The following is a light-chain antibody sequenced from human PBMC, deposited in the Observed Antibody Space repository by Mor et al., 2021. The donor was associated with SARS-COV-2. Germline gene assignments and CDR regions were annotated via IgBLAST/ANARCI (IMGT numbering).Light chain of an antibody. V-gene: IGKV3-20*01. CDR2: DAS. CDR3: HQFGSSVFS. J-gene: IGKJ2*01. CDR1: SW. Sequence: SWVAWYQQKPGQPPRLLIFDASSRPTGIPDRFSVSGSGTDFTLTISRVEPEDFAVYHCHQFGSSVFSFGQGSRLEMK.